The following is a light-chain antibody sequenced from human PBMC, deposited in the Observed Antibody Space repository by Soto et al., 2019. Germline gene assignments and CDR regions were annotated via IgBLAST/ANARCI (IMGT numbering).Light chain of an antibody. V-gene: IGLV1-44*01. CDR2: TND. CDR1: RSNIGSNT. CDR3: AAWDDSLNGHV. Sequence: QSVLTQPPSASGTPGQRGSISCSGSRSNIGSNTVNWYQQLPGTAPKLLIYTNDERPSGVPDRFSGSKSGTSASLAISGLQSEDDADYYCAAWDDSLNGHVFGTGTKLTVL. J-gene: IGLJ1*01.